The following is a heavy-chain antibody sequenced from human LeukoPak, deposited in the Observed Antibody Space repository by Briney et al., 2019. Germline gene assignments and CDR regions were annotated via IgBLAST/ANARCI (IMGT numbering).Heavy chain of an antibody. CDR1: GFTFSNYG. CDR3: ARELRGYNRLRTYYYYMDV. CDR2: ITGSGGST. D-gene: IGHD5-24*01. J-gene: IGHJ6*03. V-gene: IGHV3-23*01. Sequence: PGGSLRLSCAASGFTFSNYGMNWVRQAPGKGLEWVSGITGSGGSTYYADSVKGRFTISRDNSKNTVYLQMNSLKTEDTAVYYCARELRGYNRLRTYYYYMDVWGKGTTVTVSS.